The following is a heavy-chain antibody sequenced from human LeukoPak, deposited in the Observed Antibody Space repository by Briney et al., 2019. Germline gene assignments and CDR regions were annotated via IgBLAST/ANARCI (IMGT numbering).Heavy chain of an antibody. CDR1: GFTFNRCA. CDR3: ARDRDYIFFDY. D-gene: IGHD4-11*01. Sequence: GGSLRLSCVGSGFTFNRCAMSWVRQVPGKGLVWVSRISHDGRSRTYADSVKGRFTISRDNAENTLYLQMNSLRVEDTAVYFCARDRDYIFFDYWGQGALVTVSS. V-gene: IGHV3-74*03. CDR2: ISHDGRSR. J-gene: IGHJ4*02.